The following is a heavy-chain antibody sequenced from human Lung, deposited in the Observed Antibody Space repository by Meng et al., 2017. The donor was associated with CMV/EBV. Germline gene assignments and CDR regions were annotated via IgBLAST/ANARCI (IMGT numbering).Heavy chain of an antibody. J-gene: IGHJ4*02. CDR2: INYNGGT. Sequence: GSLRLXCTASGGSISSSSHPWGCKRQPPGKGLEWIATINYNGGTSYNPSLKSRVTTSLDTSKNQFSLKLNSVTAADTAVYYCATTSSGWFNYFDSWGQGXLVTVSS. CDR3: ATTSSGWFNYFDS. CDR1: GGSISSSSHP. D-gene: IGHD6-19*01. V-gene: IGHV4-39*01.